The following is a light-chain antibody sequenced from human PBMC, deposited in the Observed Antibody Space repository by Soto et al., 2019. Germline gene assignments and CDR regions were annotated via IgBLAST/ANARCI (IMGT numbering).Light chain of an antibody. CDR2: DAS. J-gene: IGKJ5*01. V-gene: IGKV3-11*01. CDR1: QSVSSY. CDR3: QQRSNWPCT. Sequence: EIVMTQSPATLSVSPGERATLSCRASQSVSSYLAWYQQKPGQAPRLLIYDASNRATGIPARFSGSGSGTDFTLTISSLEPEDFAVYYCQQRSNWPCTFGQGTRLEI.